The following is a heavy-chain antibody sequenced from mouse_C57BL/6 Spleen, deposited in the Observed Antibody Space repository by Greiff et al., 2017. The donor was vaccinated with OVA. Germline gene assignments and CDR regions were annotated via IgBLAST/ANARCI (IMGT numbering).Heavy chain of an antibody. CDR1: GYTFTDYE. V-gene: IGHV1-15*01. J-gene: IGHJ2*01. D-gene: IGHD1-1*01. CDR3: TRRGLATVVADY. CDR2: IDPETGGT. Sequence: VQLQESGAELVRPGASVTLSCKASGYTFTDYEMHWVKQTPVHGLEWIGAIDPETGGTAYNQKFKGKAILTADKSSSTAYMELRSLTSEDSAVYDCTRRGLATVVADYWGQGTTLTVSS.